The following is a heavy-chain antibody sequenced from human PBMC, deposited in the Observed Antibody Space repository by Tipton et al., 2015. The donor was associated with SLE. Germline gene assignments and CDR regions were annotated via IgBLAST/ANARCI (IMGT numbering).Heavy chain of an antibody. CDR2: IYYSGST. D-gene: IGHD3-10*01. J-gene: IGHJ2*01. V-gene: IGHV4-59*01. CDR3: ARLINVRVVRGVTPYWYFDL. CDR1: GGSISSYY. Sequence: TLSLTCTVSGGSISSYYWSWIRQPPGKGLEWCGYIYYSGSTNYNPSLKSRVTISVDTSTNQFTLKLSSVTAADTAVYYCARLINVRVVRGVTPYWYFDLWGRGTLVTVSS.